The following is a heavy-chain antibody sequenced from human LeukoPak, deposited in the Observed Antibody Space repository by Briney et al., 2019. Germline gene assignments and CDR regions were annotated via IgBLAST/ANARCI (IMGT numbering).Heavy chain of an antibody. CDR2: ISSNGGGT. CDR1: GFTFSSYA. D-gene: IGHD3-3*01. CDR3: PRGTSSGYHFWSGYRDEPNYFDY. V-gene: IGHV3-64*01. Sequence: GGSLRLSCAASGFTFSSYAMHWVRQAPGQGLEYVSAISSNGGGTNYANSVKGRFTISRDNSKNTLDLQMGRLRAEDRAVYYCPRGTSSGYHFWSGYRDEPNYFDYWGQGTLVTVSS. J-gene: IGHJ4*02.